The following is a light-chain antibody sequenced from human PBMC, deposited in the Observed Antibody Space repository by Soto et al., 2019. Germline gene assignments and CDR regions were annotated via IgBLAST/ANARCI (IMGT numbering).Light chain of an antibody. CDR2: GAS. V-gene: IGKV3-20*01. CDR1: QSVSSGY. CDR3: QYYSSSAWT. J-gene: IGKJ1*01. Sequence: EIVLTQSPGTLSLSPGERATLSCRASQSVSSGYLAWYQQKPGQAPRLLIYGASSRATGIPDRFSDSGSGTDFTLTISRLEPEDLAVYCYQYYSSSAWTFGQGTKVEIK.